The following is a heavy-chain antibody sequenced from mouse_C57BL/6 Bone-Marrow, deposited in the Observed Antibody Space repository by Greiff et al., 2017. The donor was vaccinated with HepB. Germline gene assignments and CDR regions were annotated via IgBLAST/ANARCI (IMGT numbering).Heavy chain of an antibody. CDR1: GYTFTSYW. CDR2: IDPEDGET. J-gene: IGHJ4*01. CDR3: ARSLTVVAHYYAMDY. Sequence: VQLQQPGAELVKPGASVKLSCKASGYTFTSYWMHWVKQRPGQGLEWIGRIDPEDGETKYAPTFQGKATITADTSSNTAYLQLSSLTSEDTAVYYCARSLTVVAHYYAMDYWGQGTSVTVSS. V-gene: IGHV14-2*01. D-gene: IGHD1-1*01.